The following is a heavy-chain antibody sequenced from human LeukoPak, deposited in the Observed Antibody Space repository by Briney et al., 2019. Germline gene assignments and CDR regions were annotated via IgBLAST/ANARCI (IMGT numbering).Heavy chain of an antibody. J-gene: IGHJ3*02. Sequence: PSETLSLTCSVSGSSISSGYYWGWVRQSPGKGLEWIGSFYHSGTTYYNPSLKSRVTISVDTSKNQFSLRLSSVTAADTAVYYCARDPRAAAEDDAFDIWGQGTMVTVSS. CDR2: FYHSGTT. D-gene: IGHD6-13*01. V-gene: IGHV4-38-2*02. CDR3: ARDPRAAAEDDAFDI. CDR1: GSSISSGYY.